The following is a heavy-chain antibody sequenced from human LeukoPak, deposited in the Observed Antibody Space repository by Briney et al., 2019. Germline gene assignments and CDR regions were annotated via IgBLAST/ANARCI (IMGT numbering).Heavy chain of an antibody. J-gene: IGHJ4*02. CDR2: ISRSGGST. D-gene: IGHD1-26*01. CDR1: GFTFSNYA. Sequence: GGSLRLSCAASGFTFSNYAMGWVRQAPGKGLEWVSAISRSGGSTYYADSVKGRFTISRDISKNTLYLQMNTLRADDTAVYYCARDHSGTFDFVYWGQGTLVTVSS. CDR3: ARDHSGTFDFVY. V-gene: IGHV3-23*01.